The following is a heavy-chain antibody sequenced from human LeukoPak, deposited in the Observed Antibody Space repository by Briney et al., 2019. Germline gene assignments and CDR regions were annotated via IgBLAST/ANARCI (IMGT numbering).Heavy chain of an antibody. D-gene: IGHD6-13*01. CDR3: VSGSSTWYGY. J-gene: IGHJ4*02. CDR2: VNSDGSST. V-gene: IGHV3-74*01. CDR1: GFSFRSYW. Sequence: GSLRLSCAASGFSFRSYWMHWGRPVPREGLMWVSRVNSDGSSTSYADSVKGRFTISRDNAKNTMYLQMNSLRAEDTAVYYCVSGSSTWYGYWGQGTLVTVSS.